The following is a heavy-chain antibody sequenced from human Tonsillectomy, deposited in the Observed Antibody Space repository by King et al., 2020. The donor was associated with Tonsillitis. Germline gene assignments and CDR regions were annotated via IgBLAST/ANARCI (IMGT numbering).Heavy chain of an antibody. J-gene: IGHJ4*02. Sequence: HVQLVESGGGVVQPGGSLRLSCAASGFSISTYGMHWVRQAPGKGPEWVTFIRFDESDKYNADSVKGRFTISRDNSKNTLYLQMNSLRVEDTAVYYCAKDQAYSSSWFDYWGQGTLVTVSS. D-gene: IGHD6-13*01. V-gene: IGHV3-30*02. CDR3: AKDQAYSSSWFDY. CDR1: GFSISTYG. CDR2: IRFDESDK.